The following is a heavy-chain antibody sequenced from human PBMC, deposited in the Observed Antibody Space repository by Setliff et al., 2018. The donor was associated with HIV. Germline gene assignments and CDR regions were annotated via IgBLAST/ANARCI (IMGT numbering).Heavy chain of an antibody. V-gene: IGHV4-59*12. Sequence: SETLSLTCTVSDGSISNNYWSWVRQPPGKGLEWIGYISDSGSTNYNPSLKSRVTISVDSSKSQFSLNLSSVTAADTAVYYCARDREIVGATNYYYMDVWGKGTTVTVSS. J-gene: IGHJ6*03. CDR2: ISDSGST. D-gene: IGHD1-26*01. CDR3: ARDREIVGATNYYYMDV. CDR1: DGSISNNY.